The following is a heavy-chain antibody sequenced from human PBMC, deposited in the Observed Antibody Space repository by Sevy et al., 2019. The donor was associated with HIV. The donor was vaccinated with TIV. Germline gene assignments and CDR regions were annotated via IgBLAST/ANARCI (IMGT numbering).Heavy chain of an antibody. V-gene: IGHV3-23*01. Sequence: GGSLRLSCAASGFTFSSYAMSWVRQAPGKGLEWVSAISGSGGSTYYADSVKGRFTISRDNSKNTLYLQMNSLRAEDTAVYYCAKAPRIAAAGPRGDYFDYWGQGTLVTVSS. CDR1: GFTFSSYA. CDR3: AKAPRIAAAGPRGDYFDY. J-gene: IGHJ4*02. D-gene: IGHD6-13*01. CDR2: ISGSGGST.